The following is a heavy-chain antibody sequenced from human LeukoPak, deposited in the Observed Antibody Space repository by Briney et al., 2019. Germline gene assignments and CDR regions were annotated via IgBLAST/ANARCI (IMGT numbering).Heavy chain of an antibody. CDR3: TSYCGGDCYPRDAFDI. CDR1: GFTFGDYA. Sequence: PGGSVRLSCTASGFTFGDYAMSWFRQAPGKGLEWVGFIRRKAYGGTTEYAASVKGRFTISRDDSKSIAYLQMNSLKTEDTAVYYCTSYCGGDCYPRDAFDIWGQGTMVTVSS. V-gene: IGHV3-49*03. J-gene: IGHJ3*02. D-gene: IGHD2-21*02. CDR2: IRRKAYGGTT.